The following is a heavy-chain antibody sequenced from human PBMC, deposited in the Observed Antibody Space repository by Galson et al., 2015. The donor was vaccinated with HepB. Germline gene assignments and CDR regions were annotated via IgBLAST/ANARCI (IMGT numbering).Heavy chain of an antibody. J-gene: IGHJ6*02. CDR2: INPNSGGT. CDR1: GYTFTGYY. Sequence: SVKVSCKASGYTFTGYYLHWVRQAPGQGLEWMGRINPNSGGTNYAQKFQGRVTMTRDTSISTAYMELSRLRSDDTAVYYCARVVHYCLYGMDVWGHGTTVTVSS. CDR3: ARVVHYCLYGMDV. V-gene: IGHV1-2*06. D-gene: IGHD3-10*01.